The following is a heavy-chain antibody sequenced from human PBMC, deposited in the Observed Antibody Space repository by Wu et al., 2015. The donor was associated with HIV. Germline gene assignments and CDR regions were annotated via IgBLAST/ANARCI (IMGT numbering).Heavy chain of an antibody. D-gene: IGHD3-3*01. J-gene: IGHJ4*02. CDR2: INPDTGAT. Sequence: QVQLLQSGAEVKKPGASVMVSCKASGYTFIDYYIYWVRKTPGQGLEWMGWINPDTGATNYAQNLQGRVTMTRDTSNSIVYMEVSRLTSDDTAVYFCARGKDDFWSGSHFDYWGQGTLVTVSS. V-gene: IGHV1-2*02. CDR3: ARGKDDFWSGSHFDY. CDR1: GYTFIDYY.